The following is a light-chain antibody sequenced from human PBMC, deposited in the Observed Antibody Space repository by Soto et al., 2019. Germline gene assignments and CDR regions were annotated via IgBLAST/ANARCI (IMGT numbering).Light chain of an antibody. CDR2: GAS. CDR3: QQRSNWPLT. Sequence: EIVMTQSPATLSVSPGERATLSCRASRSVSSNLAWYQQKPGQAPRLLIYGASTRATGIPARFSGSGSGTEFTLTISSLEPEDFAVYYCQQRSNWPLTFGGGTKVDIK. V-gene: IGKV3-15*01. J-gene: IGKJ4*01. CDR1: RSVSSN.